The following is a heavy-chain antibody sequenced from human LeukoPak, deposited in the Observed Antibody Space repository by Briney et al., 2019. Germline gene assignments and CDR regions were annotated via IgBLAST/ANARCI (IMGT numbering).Heavy chain of an antibody. CDR2: IYPGDSDT. V-gene: IGHV5-51*01. D-gene: IGHD3-22*01. J-gene: IGHJ4*02. Sequence: GESLKISCKGSGYSFTSYWIGWVRQMPGKGLEWMGIIYPGDSDTRYSPSFQGQVAISADKSISTAYLQWSSLKASDTAMYYCATPGAYYYDSSGYRYWGQGTLVTVSS. CDR3: ATPGAYYYDSSGYRY. CDR1: GYSFTSYW.